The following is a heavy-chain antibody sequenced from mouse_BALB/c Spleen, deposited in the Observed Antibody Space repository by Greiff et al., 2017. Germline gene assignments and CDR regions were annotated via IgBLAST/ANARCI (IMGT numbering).Heavy chain of an antibody. Sequence: EVKLMESGPELVKPGASVKMSCKASGYTFTSYVMHWVKQKPGQGLEWIGYINPYNDGTKYNEKFKGKATLTSDKSSSTAYMELSSLTSEDSAVYYCAPTTVVAYYFDYWGQGTTLTVSS. V-gene: IGHV1-14*01. CDR3: APTTVVAYYFDY. CDR2: INPYNDGT. CDR1: GYTFTSYV. J-gene: IGHJ2*01. D-gene: IGHD1-1*01.